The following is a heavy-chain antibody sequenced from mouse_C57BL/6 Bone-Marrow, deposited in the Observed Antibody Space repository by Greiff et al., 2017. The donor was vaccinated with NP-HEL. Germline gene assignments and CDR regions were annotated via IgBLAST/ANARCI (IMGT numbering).Heavy chain of an antibody. CDR3: ARLRDYDGPWFAY. V-gene: IGHV1-81*01. CDR2: IYPRSGNT. J-gene: IGHJ3*01. Sequence: VKLQESGAELARPGASVKLSCKASGYTFTSYGISWVKQRPGQGLEWIGEIYPRSGNTYYNEKFKGKATLTADKSSSTAYMELRSLTSEDSAVYFCARLRDYDGPWFAYWGQGTLVTVSA. CDR1: GYTFTSYG. D-gene: IGHD2-4*01.